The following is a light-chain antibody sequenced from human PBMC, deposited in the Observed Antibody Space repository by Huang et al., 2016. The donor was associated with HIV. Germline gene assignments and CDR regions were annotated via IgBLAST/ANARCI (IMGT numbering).Light chain of an antibody. CDR3: QQTYNVPRT. J-gene: IGKJ2*01. V-gene: IGKV1-39*01. CDR2: AAS. Sequence: DIQMTQSPSPLSASIGDRVTMSYRASQTVDMDLNWYQQTTGRSPQLLIYAASNLQSDVPAKFSGTGSGTNFTLTISSLQPEDFVIYFCQQTYNVPRTFGQGTALEIK. CDR1: QTVDMD.